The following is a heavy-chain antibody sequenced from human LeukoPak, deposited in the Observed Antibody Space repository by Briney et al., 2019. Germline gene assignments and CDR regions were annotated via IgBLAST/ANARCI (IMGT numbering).Heavy chain of an antibody. D-gene: IGHD3-9*01. Sequence: GASVKVSCKASGYTFNTYTITWLRQAPGQGLEWMGWINPYNGYRNYAQKLQGRVTMTTDTSTSTAYMELRSLSSDDTAVYYCARSGMVLRYLDWSLDDWGQGTLVTVSS. CDR3: ARSGMVLRYLDWSLDD. V-gene: IGHV1-18*01. CDR2: INPYNGYR. CDR1: GYTFNTYT. J-gene: IGHJ4*02.